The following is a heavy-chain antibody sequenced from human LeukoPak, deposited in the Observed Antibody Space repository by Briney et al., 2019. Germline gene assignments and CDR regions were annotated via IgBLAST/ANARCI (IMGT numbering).Heavy chain of an antibody. D-gene: IGHD6-19*01. Sequence: GGSLRLSCAASGFTFSSYAMSWVRQAPGKGLEWVSAVSDGGGNTYYADSVKGRFTISRDNSKNTLYLQMNSLRAEDTAVYYCAKADRIAVAYIDYWGQGTLVTVSS. CDR2: VSDGGGNT. V-gene: IGHV3-23*01. J-gene: IGHJ4*02. CDR3: AKADRIAVAYIDY. CDR1: GFTFSSYA.